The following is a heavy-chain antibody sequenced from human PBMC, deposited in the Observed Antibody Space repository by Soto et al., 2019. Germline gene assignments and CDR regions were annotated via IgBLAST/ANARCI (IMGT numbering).Heavy chain of an antibody. CDR1: GLNFENYA. V-gene: IGHV3-9*01. Sequence: EVQLEESGGGLVQPGRSLRLSCAASGLNFENYAMHWVRQVPGKGLEWVSGINWNSGNIVYADSVKGRFTISRDNTKNSLYLQLNSLRAEDTALYYCAIGDYGDWYFDLWGRGTLVTVSS. D-gene: IGHD4-17*01. CDR3: AIGDYGDWYFDL. J-gene: IGHJ2*01. CDR2: INWNSGNI.